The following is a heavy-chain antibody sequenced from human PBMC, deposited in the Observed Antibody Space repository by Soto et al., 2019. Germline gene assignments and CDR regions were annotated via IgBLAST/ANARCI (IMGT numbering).Heavy chain of an antibody. V-gene: IGHV2-5*02. CDR1: GFSLSTSGVG. Sequence: SGPTLVNPTQTLTLTCTFSGFSLSTSGVGVAWIRQPPGKALECLALIYWDDDKRYSPSLNSRLTISKDTSKNQVVLTMTNMDPVDTATYYCAHIPNYYQYNWFDPWGQGTLVTVSS. CDR3: AHIPNYYQYNWFDP. D-gene: IGHD3-10*01. J-gene: IGHJ5*02. CDR2: IYWDDDK.